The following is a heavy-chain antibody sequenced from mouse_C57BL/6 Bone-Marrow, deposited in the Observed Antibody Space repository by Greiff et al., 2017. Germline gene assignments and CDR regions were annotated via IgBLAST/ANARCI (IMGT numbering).Heavy chain of an antibody. Sequence: QVQLQQPGAELVRPGSSVKLSCKASGYTFTSYWMDWVKQRPGQGLEWIGNIYPSDSETHYNQKFKDKATLTVDKSSSTAYMQLSSLTSEDSAVYYCARCGTGAMDYWGQGTSGTVSS. V-gene: IGHV1-61*01. CDR2: IYPSDSET. J-gene: IGHJ4*01. CDR1: GYTFTSYW. D-gene: IGHD2-14*01. CDR3: ARCGTGAMDY.